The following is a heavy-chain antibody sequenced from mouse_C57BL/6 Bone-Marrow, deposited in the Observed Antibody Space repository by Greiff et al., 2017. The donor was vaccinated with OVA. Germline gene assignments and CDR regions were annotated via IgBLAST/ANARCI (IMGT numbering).Heavy chain of an antibody. Sequence: VKLMESGPELVKPGASVKISCKASGYAFSSSWMNWVKQRPGKGLEWIGRIYPGDGDTNYNGKFKGKATLTADKSSSTAYMQLSSLTSEDSAVYFCARFITTGYFDYWGQGTTLTVSS. V-gene: IGHV1-82*01. D-gene: IGHD1-1*01. CDR2: IYPGDGDT. CDR1: GYAFSSSW. J-gene: IGHJ2*01. CDR3: ARFITTGYFDY.